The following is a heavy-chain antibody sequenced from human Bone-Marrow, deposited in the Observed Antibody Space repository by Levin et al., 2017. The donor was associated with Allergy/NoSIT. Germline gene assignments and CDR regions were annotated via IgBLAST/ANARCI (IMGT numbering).Heavy chain of an antibody. Sequence: SETLSLTCTVSGGSISSDNYFWSWIRQPPGKGLEWIGYIHYSGTAHYNPSLTSRAIISIDTSKNQFSLKVSSVTAADAAEYYCAREVGVADDTDAFDIWGQGTTVTVSS. D-gene: IGHD1-26*01. J-gene: IGHJ3*02. V-gene: IGHV4-30-4*01. CDR1: GGSISSDNYF. CDR2: IHYSGTA. CDR3: AREVGVADDTDAFDI.